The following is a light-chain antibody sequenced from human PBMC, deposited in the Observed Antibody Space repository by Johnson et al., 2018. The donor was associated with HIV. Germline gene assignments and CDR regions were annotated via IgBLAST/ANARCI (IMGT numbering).Light chain of an antibody. CDR3: GTWDSSLKAYV. CDR1: SSNIGSHY. J-gene: IGLJ1*01. V-gene: IGLV1-51*01. Sequence: QSMLTQPPSISAAPGQKVTISCYGSSSNIGSHYVSWYQQVPGTAPRLVIYDTIKRHSGIPDRFSGSKSGTSATLGITGLQTGDEADYYCGTWDSSLKAYVFGAATKVAVL. CDR2: DTI.